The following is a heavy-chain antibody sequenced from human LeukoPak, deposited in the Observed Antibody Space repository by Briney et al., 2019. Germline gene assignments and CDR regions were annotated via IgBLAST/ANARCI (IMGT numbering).Heavy chain of an antibody. CDR3: ARDRGAGYHSDAFDI. CDR1: GFTFCSYG. CDR2: IWYDGSNK. D-gene: IGHD5-24*01. Sequence: GRSLRLSCAASGFTFCSYGMHWVRQAPGKGLEWVAVIWYDGSNKYYADSVKGRFTISRDNSKNTLYLQMNSPRAEDTAVYYCARDRGAGYHSDAFDIWGQGKMVTVSS. J-gene: IGHJ3*02. V-gene: IGHV3-33*01.